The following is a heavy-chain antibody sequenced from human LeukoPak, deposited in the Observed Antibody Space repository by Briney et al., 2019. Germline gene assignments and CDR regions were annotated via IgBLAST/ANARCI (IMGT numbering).Heavy chain of an antibody. CDR1: GGTFSSYA. CDR3: ARELLRYYFDY. V-gene: IGHV1-69*13. CDR2: IIPIFGTA. J-gene: IGHJ4*02. Sequence: GASVKVSCKASGGTFSSYAISWVRQAPGQGLEWMGGIIPIFGTANYAQKFQGGVTITADESTSTAYMELSSLRSEDTAVYYCARELLRYYFDYWGQGTLVTVSS. D-gene: IGHD5/OR15-5a*01.